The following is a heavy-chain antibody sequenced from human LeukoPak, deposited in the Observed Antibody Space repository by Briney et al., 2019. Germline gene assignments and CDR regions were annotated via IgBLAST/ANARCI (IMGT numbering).Heavy chain of an antibody. CDR1: GFSISNGHY. J-gene: IGHJ5*02. D-gene: IGHD1-14*01. Sequence: KSSETLSLTCAVSGFSISNGHYWGWIRQPPGKGLEWIGSFYRGSTYYNPSLKSRVTISIDTSKNQFSLKLSSVNAADTAVYYCARQDRWFDPWGQGTLVTVSS. V-gene: IGHV4-38-2*01. CDR3: ARQDRWFDP. CDR2: FYRGST.